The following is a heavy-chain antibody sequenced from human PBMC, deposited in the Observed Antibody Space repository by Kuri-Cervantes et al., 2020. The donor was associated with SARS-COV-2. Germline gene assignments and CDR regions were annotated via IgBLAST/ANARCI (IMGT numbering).Heavy chain of an antibody. V-gene: IGHV4-39*07. CDR2: IYYSGST. D-gene: IGHD2-2*01. CDR3: AREDLSVVVPAAFFDY. CDR1: GGSISSSSYY. Sequence: SETLSPPCPVSGGSISSSSYYWGWIRQPPGKGLEWIGSIYYSGSTYYNPSLKSRVTISVDTPKNQFSLKLSSVTAADTAVYYCAREDLSVVVPAAFFDYWGQGTLVTVSS. J-gene: IGHJ4*02.